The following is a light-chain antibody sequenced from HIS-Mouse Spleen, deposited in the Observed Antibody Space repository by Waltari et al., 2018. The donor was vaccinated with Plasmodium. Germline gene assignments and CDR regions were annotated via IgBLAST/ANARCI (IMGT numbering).Light chain of an antibody. CDR3: QQDYNLPLT. CDR2: CSS. J-gene: IGKJ4*01. CDR1: QSVSSSH. V-gene: IGKV3D-7*01. Sequence: PGERVTLSCRASQSVSSSHLTWYQQKHGQAPRLLIYCSSNRATSIPARFSGSGSGTDFTLTISSLQPEDFAVYYCQQDYNLPLTFGGGTKVEIK.